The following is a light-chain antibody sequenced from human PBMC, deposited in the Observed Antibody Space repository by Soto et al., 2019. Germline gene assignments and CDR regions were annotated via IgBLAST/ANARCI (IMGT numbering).Light chain of an antibody. CDR2: GAS. V-gene: IGKV3-15*01. J-gene: IGKJ2*02. CDR3: QQYNNWPGT. Sequence: EIAMTQSPGTLSVSPGERVTLSCRASQRIGSNLAWYQHKPAQAPRLRVYGASTRAAGIPARFSGSGSGTEFILAMSNLQSEDFAVYSCQQYNNWPGTFGQGTKLESK. CDR1: QRIGSN.